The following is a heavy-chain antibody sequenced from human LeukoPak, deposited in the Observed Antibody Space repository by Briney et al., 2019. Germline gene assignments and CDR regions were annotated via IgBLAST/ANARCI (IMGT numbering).Heavy chain of an antibody. CDR1: GGSISSSSYY. CDR3: ARQLIPRIAAAGTMEDY. D-gene: IGHD6-13*01. V-gene: IGHV4-39*01. CDR2: IYYSGST. J-gene: IGHJ4*02. Sequence: PSETLSLTCTLSGGSISSSSYYWGWVRQPPGKGLEWIGSIYYSGSTYYNPSLKSRVTISVDTSKNQFSLKLSSVTAADTAVYYCARQLIPRIAAAGTMEDYWGQGTLVTVSS.